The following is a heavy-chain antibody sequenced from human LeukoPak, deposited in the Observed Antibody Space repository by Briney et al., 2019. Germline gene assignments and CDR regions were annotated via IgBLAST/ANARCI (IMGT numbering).Heavy chain of an antibody. D-gene: IGHD5-18*01. CDR1: GFTFSSYW. V-gene: IGHV3-74*01. Sequence: GSLRLSCAASGFTFSSYWMHWVRQAPGKGLVWVSRINSDGSSTSYADSVKGRFTISRDNAKNTLYLQMNSLGAEDTAVYYCARGSNTAIYNYWGQGTLVTVSS. CDR2: INSDGSST. CDR3: ARGSNTAIYNY. J-gene: IGHJ4*02.